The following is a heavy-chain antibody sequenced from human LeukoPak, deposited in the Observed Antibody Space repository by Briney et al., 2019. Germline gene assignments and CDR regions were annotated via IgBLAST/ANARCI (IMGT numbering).Heavy chain of an antibody. CDR2: IYPGDSDT. V-gene: IGHV5-51*01. Sequence: GESLKISCKGSGYSFTSYWIGWVRQMPGKGLEWTGIIYPGDSDTRYSPSFQGQVTISADKSISTAYLPWSSLKASDTAMYYCARTSPRTYSSSWYGYWGQGTLVTVSS. CDR3: ARTSPRTYSSSWYGY. J-gene: IGHJ4*02. CDR1: GYSFTSYW. D-gene: IGHD6-13*01.